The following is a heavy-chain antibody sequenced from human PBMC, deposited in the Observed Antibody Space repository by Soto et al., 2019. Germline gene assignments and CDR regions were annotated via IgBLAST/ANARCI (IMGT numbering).Heavy chain of an antibody. CDR2: IIPIFGTA. V-gene: IGHV1-69*13. CDR1: GGTFSSYA. CDR3: AREKVSDPYYFDY. Sequence: ASVKVSCKASGGTFSSYAISWVRQAPGQGLEWMGGIIPIFGTANYAQKFQGRVTITADESTSTAYMELSSLRSEDTAVYYCAREKVSDPYYFDYWGQGTLVTVSS. J-gene: IGHJ4*02.